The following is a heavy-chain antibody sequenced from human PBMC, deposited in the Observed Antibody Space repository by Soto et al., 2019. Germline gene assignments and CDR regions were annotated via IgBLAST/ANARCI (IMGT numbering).Heavy chain of an antibody. CDR2: ISGSGGST. D-gene: IGHD3-3*01. V-gene: IGHV3-23*01. CDR3: AKAFLGPYYDFWSGRDAFDI. CDR1: GFTFSSYA. Sequence: EVQLLESGGGLVQPGGSLRLSCAASGFTFSSYAMSWVRQAPGKGLEWVSAISGSGGSTYYADSVKGRFTISRDNSKNTLYLQMNSLRAEDTAVYYCAKAFLGPYYDFWSGRDAFDIWGQGTMVTVSS. J-gene: IGHJ3*02.